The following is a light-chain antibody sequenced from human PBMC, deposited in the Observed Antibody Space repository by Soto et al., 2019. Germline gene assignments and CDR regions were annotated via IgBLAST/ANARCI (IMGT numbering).Light chain of an antibody. V-gene: IGLV2-14*01. Sequence: QSVLTQPASVSGSPGQSITISCTGTSSDVGSHNFVSWHQQHPGKAPKFMIYGVNNRPSGVSNRFSGSKSGNTASLTISGHQAEDEADYYCSSYTSTNTGVFGGGTKVTVL. CDR2: GVN. J-gene: IGLJ3*02. CDR1: SSDVGSHNF. CDR3: SSYTSTNTGV.